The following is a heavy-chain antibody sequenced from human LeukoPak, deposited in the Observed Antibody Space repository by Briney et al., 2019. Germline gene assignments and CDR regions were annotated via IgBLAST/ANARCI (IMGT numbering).Heavy chain of an antibody. CDR3: AKDRSYYYDSSGYPPFDY. CDR2: IIPILGIA. Sequence: ASVKVSCKASVGTFSSYAISWVRQAPGQGLEWMGRIIPILGIANYAQKFQGGVTITADKSTSTAYMELSSLRSEDTAVYYCAKDRSYYYDSSGYPPFDYWGQGTLVTVSS. V-gene: IGHV1-69*04. CDR1: VGTFSSYA. D-gene: IGHD3-22*01. J-gene: IGHJ4*02.